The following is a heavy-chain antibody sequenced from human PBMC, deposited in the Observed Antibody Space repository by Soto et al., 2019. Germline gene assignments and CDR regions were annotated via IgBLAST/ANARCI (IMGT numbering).Heavy chain of an antibody. J-gene: IGHJ4*02. CDR3: TRDAVRGKYI. CDR1: GFTFSDYP. CDR2: IGPRSIST. V-gene: IGHV3-11*06. D-gene: IGHD4-17*01. Sequence: GGSLRLSCIASGFTFSDYPMNWIRQAPGKGLEWLSYIGPRSISTQYADSVKGRFTISRDNAKNSPYLQMDSLSVEDTAMYYCTRDAVRGKYIWAQGTRVTVSS.